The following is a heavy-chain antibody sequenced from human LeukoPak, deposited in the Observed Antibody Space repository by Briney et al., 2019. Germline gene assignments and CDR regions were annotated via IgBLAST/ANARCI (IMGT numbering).Heavy chain of an antibody. CDR3: AKSSRMSTDMIAFDY. CDR2: ISWNSGSI. D-gene: IGHD5-18*01. V-gene: IGHV3-9*01. CDR1: GFPFDDYA. J-gene: IGHJ4*02. Sequence: GGSLRLSCAASGFPFDDYAMHWVRQAPGKGLEWVSGISWNSGSIDYADSVKGRFTISRDNAKNSLYLQMNSLRAEDTALYYCAKSSRMSTDMIAFDYWGQGTLVTVSS.